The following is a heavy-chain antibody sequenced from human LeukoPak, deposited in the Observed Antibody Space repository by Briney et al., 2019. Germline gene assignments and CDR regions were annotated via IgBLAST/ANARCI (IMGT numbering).Heavy chain of an antibody. J-gene: IGHJ4*02. CDR2: IWYDGSNK. V-gene: IGHV3-33*01. Sequence: PGRSLRLSCAASGFTFSSYGMHWVRQAPGKGLAWVAVIWYDGSNKYYADSVKGRFTISRDNSKNTLYLQMNSLRAEDTAVYYCATTSYYYDSSGYSNDYWGQGTLVTVSS. CDR3: ATTSYYYDSSGYSNDY. D-gene: IGHD3-22*01. CDR1: GFTFSSYG.